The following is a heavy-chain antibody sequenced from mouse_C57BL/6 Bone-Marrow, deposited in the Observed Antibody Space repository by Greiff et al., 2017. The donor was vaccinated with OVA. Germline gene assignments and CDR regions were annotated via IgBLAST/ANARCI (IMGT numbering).Heavy chain of an antibody. Sequence: EVKVVESGGGLVKPGGSLKLSCAASGFTFSDYGMHWVRQAPEKGLEWVAYISSGSSTIYYADTVKGRFTISRDNAKNTLFLQMTSLRSEDTAMYYCARVITTVVAPYYWGQGTSVTVSS. J-gene: IGHJ4*01. V-gene: IGHV5-17*01. CDR3: ARVITTVVAPYY. CDR1: GFTFSDYG. CDR2: ISSGSSTI. D-gene: IGHD1-1*01.